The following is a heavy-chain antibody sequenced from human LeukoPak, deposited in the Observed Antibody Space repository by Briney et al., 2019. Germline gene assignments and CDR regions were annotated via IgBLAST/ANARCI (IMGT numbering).Heavy chain of an antibody. CDR2: INPTGTGA. J-gene: IGHJ5*02. CDR3: ARDHSRTEGGISFWWFDP. CDR1: GCAFTSHW. V-gene: IGHV1-46*01. Sequence: ASVSVSCRASGCAFTSHWMHWVRQAPGQGVEWMGVINPTGTGATYAQKFQGRATLTRDTSTSTDYMELSSLRSEDTAIYYCARDHSRTEGGISFWWFDPWGQGTLVTASS. D-gene: IGHD3-10*01.